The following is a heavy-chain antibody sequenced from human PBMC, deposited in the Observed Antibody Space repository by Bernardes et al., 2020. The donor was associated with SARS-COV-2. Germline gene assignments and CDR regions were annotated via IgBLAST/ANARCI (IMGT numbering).Heavy chain of an antibody. CDR2: IYSGGST. V-gene: IGHV3-66*01. Sequence: GGSLRLSCAASGFTVSGNYMSWVRQAPGKGLEWVSDIYSGGSTYYADSVKDRFTISRDNSKNTLYLQMNSLSVEDTAVYYCARDRIAVAGTWFDSWGQGTLVTVSS. CDR3: ARDRIAVAGTWFDS. D-gene: IGHD6-19*01. J-gene: IGHJ5*01. CDR1: GFTVSGNY.